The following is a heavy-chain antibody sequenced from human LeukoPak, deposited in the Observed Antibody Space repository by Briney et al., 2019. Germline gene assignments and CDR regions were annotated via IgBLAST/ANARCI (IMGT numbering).Heavy chain of an antibody. CDR2: ITSSGST. J-gene: IGHJ4*02. CDR3: AEDLYGDYDFDC. D-gene: IGHD4-17*01. V-gene: IGHV3-23*01. CDR1: GFTFNNYA. Sequence: PGGSLRLCCAASGFTFNNYAMNWVRQAPGKGLEWVSVITSSGSTYYADSVKGRFTISRDNSKNTLYLQMNSLRAEDTAIYYCAEDLYGDYDFDCWGRGTLVTVSS.